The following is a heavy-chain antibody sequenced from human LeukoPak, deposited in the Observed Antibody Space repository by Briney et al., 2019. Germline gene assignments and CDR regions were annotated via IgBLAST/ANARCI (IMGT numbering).Heavy chain of an antibody. CDR2: IIPIFGTA. J-gene: IGHJ4*02. Sequence: ASVNVSCKASGGTFSSYAISWVRQAPGQGLEWMGGIIPIFGTANYAQKFQGRVTITADESTSTAYMELSSLRSEDTAVYYCAIKRRDCSSTSCYNWGVYFDYWGQGTLVTVSS. CDR1: GGTFSSYA. V-gene: IGHV1-69*13. D-gene: IGHD2-2*02. CDR3: AIKRRDCSSTSCYNWGVYFDY.